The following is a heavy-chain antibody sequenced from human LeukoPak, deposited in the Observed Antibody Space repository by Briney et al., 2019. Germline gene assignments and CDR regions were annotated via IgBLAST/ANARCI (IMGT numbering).Heavy chain of an antibody. CDR1: GFTFSTNE. CDR3: AKGGWLEY. J-gene: IGHJ4*02. D-gene: IGHD6-19*01. CDR2: LSVIGGST. Sequence: GGALRLSCVASGFTFSTNEMSGVGQAPGKGLEWVSILSVIGGSTNHADSAKGRFTSSRDNSKNTLYLQMNSLSAEDTAVYYCAKGGWLEYWGQGTLVTVSS. V-gene: IGHV3-23*01.